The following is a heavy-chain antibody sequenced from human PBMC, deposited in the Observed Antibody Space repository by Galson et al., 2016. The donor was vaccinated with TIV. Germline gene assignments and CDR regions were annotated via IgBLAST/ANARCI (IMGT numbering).Heavy chain of an antibody. V-gene: IGHV6-1*01. CDR3: TRAAGKNGASCYATCETFDI. J-gene: IGHJ3*02. CDR1: GDSVSSDSAA. CDR2: TYYRSRWYY. Sequence: CAISGDSVSSDSAAWNWVGQSPSRGLEWLGRTYYRSRWYYDHKVSVKSRITINPDTSKNQFSLQLNSVTPEDTAVYYCTRAAGKNGASCYATCETFDIWGQGTMVTVSS. D-gene: IGHD2-2*01.